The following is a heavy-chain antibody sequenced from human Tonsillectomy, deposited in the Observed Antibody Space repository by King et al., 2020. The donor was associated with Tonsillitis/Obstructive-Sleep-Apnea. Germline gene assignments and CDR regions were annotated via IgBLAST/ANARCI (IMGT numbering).Heavy chain of an antibody. D-gene: IGHD4-17*01. CDR2: IIPMFGTA. CDR1: GGTFNNYV. V-gene: IGHV1-69*12. Sequence: QLVQSGAEVKKPGSSVKVSCKASGGTFNNYVINWVRQAPGQGLEWMGGIIPMFGTAKFAQKFQGRVTITADESTTTAYMGRSSLGSEDTAVYYCARGSFGDYSGDYYYYYMDVWGKGTTVTVSS. CDR3: ARGSFGDYSGDYYYYYMDV. J-gene: IGHJ6*03.